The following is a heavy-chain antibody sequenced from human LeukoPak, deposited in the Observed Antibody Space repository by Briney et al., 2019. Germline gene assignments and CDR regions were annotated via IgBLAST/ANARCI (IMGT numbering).Heavy chain of an antibody. CDR2: INPNTGGT. CDR3: ARDVFAVYSTHHKFDP. J-gene: IGHJ5*02. CDR1: GYIFTDYY. D-gene: IGHD6-13*01. Sequence: ASVKVSCKTSGYIFTDYYMHWVRQAPGQGLEWMGWINPNTGGTNYAENFQGRVTMTRDTSISTAYMELSRLRYDDTAVYYCARDVFAVYSTHHKFDPWGQGTLVTVSS. V-gene: IGHV1-2*02.